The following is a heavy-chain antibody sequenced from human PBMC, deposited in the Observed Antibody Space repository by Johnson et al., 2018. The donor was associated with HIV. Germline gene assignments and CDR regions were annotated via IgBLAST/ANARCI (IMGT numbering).Heavy chain of an antibody. J-gene: IGHJ3*01. CDR3: ARDRALEDAFDL. V-gene: IGHV3-13*01. Sequence: VQLVESGGGLVQPGGSLRLSCAASEFTFSAHDMHWVRQTAGKGLEWVSGIGISGNTNYPGSVKGRFTISRDNAKNSLYLQMNSLRGEDTALYYCARDRALEDAFDLWGQGTMVTVSS. D-gene: IGHD1-26*01. CDR2: IGISGNT. CDR1: EFTFSAHD.